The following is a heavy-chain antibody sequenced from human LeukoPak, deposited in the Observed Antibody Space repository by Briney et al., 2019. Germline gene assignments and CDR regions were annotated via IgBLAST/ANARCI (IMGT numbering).Heavy chain of an antibody. J-gene: IGHJ4*02. CDR2: IFPSGGEI. Sequence: GGSLRLSCAASGFTFSTFAMIWVRQPPGKGLEWVSSIFPSGGEIHYADSVRGRFTISRDNSKSTLYLQMNSLRAEDTAIYYCATYRQVLLPFESWGQGTLVTVSS. D-gene: IGHD2-8*02. CDR1: GFTFSTFA. V-gene: IGHV3-23*01. CDR3: ATYRQVLLPFES.